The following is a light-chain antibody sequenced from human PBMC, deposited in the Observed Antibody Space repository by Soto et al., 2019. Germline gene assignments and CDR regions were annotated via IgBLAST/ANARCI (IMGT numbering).Light chain of an antibody. CDR1: SSDVGGYNY. J-gene: IGLJ2*01. CDR2: DVS. V-gene: IGLV2-14*01. Sequence: QSALTQPASMSGSPGQSITISCTGTSSDVGGYNYVSWYQQHPGKAPKLMIYDVSNRPSGVSNRFSGSKSGNTASLTISGLQAEDEADYYCSSYTSSSTPVVFGGGTKLTV. CDR3: SSYTSSSTPVV.